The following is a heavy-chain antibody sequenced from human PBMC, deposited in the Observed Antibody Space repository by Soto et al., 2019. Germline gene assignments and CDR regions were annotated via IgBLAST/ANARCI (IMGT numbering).Heavy chain of an antibody. Sequence: ASVKVSCKASGGTFSSYAISWVRQAPGQGLEWMGGIIPIFGTANYAQKFQGRVTITADESTSTAYMELSSLRSEDTAVYYCAREARELFCSSTSCYAPATSFGVVGGMDVWGQGTTVTVSS. J-gene: IGHJ6*02. V-gene: IGHV1-69*13. CDR1: GGTFSSYA. CDR2: IIPIFGTA. CDR3: AREARELFCSSTSCYAPATSFGVVGGMDV. D-gene: IGHD2-2*01.